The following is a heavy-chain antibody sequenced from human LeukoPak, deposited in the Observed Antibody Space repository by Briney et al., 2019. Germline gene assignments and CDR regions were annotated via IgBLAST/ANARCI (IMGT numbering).Heavy chain of an antibody. CDR3: ASTIWRAFDY. CDR2: INHSGST. D-gene: IGHD3-3*01. Sequence: SETLSLTCAVYGGSFSGYYWSWIRQPPGEGLEWIGEINHSGSTNYNPSLKSRVTISVDTSKNQFSLKLSSVTAADTAVYYCASTIWRAFDYWGQGTLVTVSS. CDR1: GGSFSGYY. J-gene: IGHJ4*02. V-gene: IGHV4-34*01.